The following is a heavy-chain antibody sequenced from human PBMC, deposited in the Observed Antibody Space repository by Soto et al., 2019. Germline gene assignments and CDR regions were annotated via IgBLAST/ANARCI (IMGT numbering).Heavy chain of an antibody. V-gene: IGHV4-59*01. CDR3: ARFPGYSTSWAALDI. CDR2: IFYTGST. CDR1: GASISSYY. Sequence: SETLSLTCSVSGASISSYYWSWIRQPPGKGLEWIGYIFYTGSTDYNPSLQSRVAISIGASRKDFSLKMTSVTAADTAIYYCARFPGYSTSWAALDIWVQGTLVTVSS. D-gene: IGHD1-26*01. J-gene: IGHJ3*02.